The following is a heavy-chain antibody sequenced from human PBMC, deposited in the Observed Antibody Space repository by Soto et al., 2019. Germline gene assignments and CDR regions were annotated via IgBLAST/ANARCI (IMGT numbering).Heavy chain of an antibody. J-gene: IGHJ4*02. CDR2: TYYRSKWYY. Sequence: SQTLSLTCAISGDSVSIKSAAWNWIRQSPSRGLEWLGRTYYRSKWYYDYADSVKSRITINSDTSKNQFSLQLNSVTPEDTAVYYCASDPGYRLDYWGQGTLVTVSS. CDR1: GDSVSIKSAA. V-gene: IGHV6-1*01. D-gene: IGHD5-18*01. CDR3: ASDPGYRLDY.